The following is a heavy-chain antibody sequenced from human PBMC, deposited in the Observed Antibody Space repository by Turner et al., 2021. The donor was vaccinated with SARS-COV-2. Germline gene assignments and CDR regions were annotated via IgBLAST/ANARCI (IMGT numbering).Heavy chain of an antibody. J-gene: IGHJ4*02. V-gene: IGHV4-39*02. D-gene: IGHD4-17*01. Sequence: QLQLQESGPRLVKPSETLSLTCTVSGDSLAGSAYSWGWIRPSPAEGLGWIGTVDSGGPTYYKPSLKRRITLSVDTSTNHFYLNLYSVTAADTAVYYCVRLSLVYGDYAEYWGQGALVTVSS. CDR2: VDSGGPT. CDR3: VRLSLVYGDYAEY. CDR1: GDSLAGSAYS.